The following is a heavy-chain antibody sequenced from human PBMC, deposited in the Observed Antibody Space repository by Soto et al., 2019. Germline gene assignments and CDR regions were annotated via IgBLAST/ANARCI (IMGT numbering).Heavy chain of an antibody. CDR3: ARVEGSSSVYYYYGMDV. CDR1: GFTFSSYG. V-gene: IGHV3-33*01. D-gene: IGHD6-6*01. J-gene: IGHJ6*02. Sequence: PGGSLRLSCAASGFTFSSYGMHWVRQAPGKGLEWVAVIWYDGSNKYYADSVKGRFTISRDNSKNTLYLQMNSLRAEDTAVYYCARVEGSSSVYYYYGMDVWGQGTTVTVSS. CDR2: IWYDGSNK.